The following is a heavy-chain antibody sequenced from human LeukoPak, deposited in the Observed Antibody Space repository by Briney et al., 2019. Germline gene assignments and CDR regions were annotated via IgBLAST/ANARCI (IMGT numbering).Heavy chain of an antibody. D-gene: IGHD5-18*01. Sequence: ASVKVSCKTSGGTFSNYAISWVRQAPGQGLEWMGRIIPIFGTANYAQKFQGRVTINADEFTSTVYMELYSLTSEDTAVYYCARDRGYSYAKKSSYYYYMDVWGQGTTVTVSS. CDR2: IIPIFGTA. J-gene: IGHJ6*03. CDR1: GGTFSNYA. V-gene: IGHV1-69*13. CDR3: ARDRGYSYAKKSSYYYYMDV.